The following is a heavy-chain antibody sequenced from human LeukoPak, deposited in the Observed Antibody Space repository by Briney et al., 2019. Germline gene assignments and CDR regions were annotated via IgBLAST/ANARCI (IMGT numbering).Heavy chain of an antibody. D-gene: IGHD1-26*01. V-gene: IGHV3-23*01. J-gene: IGHJ4*02. CDR2: IRDSGSST. Sequence: GGSLRLSCAASGFTVSNNYMSWVRQAPGKGLEWVSAIRDSGSSTHYADSVKGRFTTSRDNSKNTLFLQMNSLRAEDTAIYYYAKYGPQDSGSSHFDYWGQGALVTVSS. CDR1: GFTVSNNY. CDR3: AKYGPQDSGSSHFDY.